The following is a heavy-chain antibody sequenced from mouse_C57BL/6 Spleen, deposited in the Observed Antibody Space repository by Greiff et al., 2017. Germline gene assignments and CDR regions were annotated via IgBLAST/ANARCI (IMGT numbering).Heavy chain of an antibody. V-gene: IGHV1-82*01. Sequence: QVQLQQSGPELVKPGASVKISCKASGYAFSSSWMNWVKQRPGKGLEWIGRIYPGDGDTNYNGKFKGKATLTADKSSSTAYMQLSSLTSEDSAVYFCAMGDYGSSRGFAYWGQGTLVTVSA. J-gene: IGHJ3*01. CDR2: IYPGDGDT. CDR3: AMGDYGSSRGFAY. D-gene: IGHD1-1*01. CDR1: GYAFSSSW.